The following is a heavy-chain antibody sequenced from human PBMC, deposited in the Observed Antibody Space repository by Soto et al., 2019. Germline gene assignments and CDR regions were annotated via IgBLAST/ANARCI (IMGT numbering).Heavy chain of an antibody. J-gene: IGHJ5*02. Sequence: QVQLQESGPGLVKPSQTLSLTCTVSGGSISSGGYYWSWIRQHPGKGLEWIGYIYYSGSTYYNPSRKSRVPITVATSKNQFSLKLSSVTAADTAVDYCARTGWIQLWPNWFDPWGQGTLVTVSS. CDR1: GGSISSGGYY. V-gene: IGHV4-31*03. CDR3: ARTGWIQLWPNWFDP. CDR2: IYYSGST. D-gene: IGHD5-18*01.